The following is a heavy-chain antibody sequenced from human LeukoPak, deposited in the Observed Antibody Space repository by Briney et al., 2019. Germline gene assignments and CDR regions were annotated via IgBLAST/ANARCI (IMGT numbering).Heavy chain of an antibody. J-gene: IGHJ3*02. Sequence: SSETLSLTCTVSGYSIRSGYYRGWIRQPPGKGLEWIGSIYHSGSTYYNPSLKSRVTISVDTSKNQFSLKLSSVTAADTAVYYCARIFSSGYYRDAFDIWGQGTMVTVSS. V-gene: IGHV4-38-2*02. CDR3: ARIFSSGYYRDAFDI. CDR1: GYSIRSGYY. D-gene: IGHD3-22*01. CDR2: IYHSGST.